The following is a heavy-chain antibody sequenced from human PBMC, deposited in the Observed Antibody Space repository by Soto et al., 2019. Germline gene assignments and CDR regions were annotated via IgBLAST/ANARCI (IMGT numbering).Heavy chain of an antibody. J-gene: IGHJ4*02. D-gene: IGHD6-19*01. CDR2: ISAYNGKT. CDR3: ARDRLIAVTGLLHY. CDR1: GYPFTSYG. Sequence: QVQLVQSGAEVKKPGASVKVSCKTSGYPFTSYGINWVRQAPGQGPEWMGWISAYNGKTSYTQKLXAXVXXTTDTSTRTAYMELRSLRSDDTAVYYCARDRLIAVTGLLHYWGQGTLVTVSS. V-gene: IGHV1-18*01.